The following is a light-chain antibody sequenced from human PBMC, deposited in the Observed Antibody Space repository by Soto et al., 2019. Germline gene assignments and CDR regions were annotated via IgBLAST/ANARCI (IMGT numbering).Light chain of an antibody. CDR1: QNIENY. Sequence: IPLTQSPSSLSASVGDRVTVSCRSSQNIENYLSWYVQRPGKAPELLVYCTSKLKSGVPSRFRGSGSGTDFSLTISSLQSEDFGTYYCQQSSNIPWTFGQGTKVEIK. V-gene: IGKV1-39*01. J-gene: IGKJ1*01. CDR2: CTS. CDR3: QQSSNIPWT.